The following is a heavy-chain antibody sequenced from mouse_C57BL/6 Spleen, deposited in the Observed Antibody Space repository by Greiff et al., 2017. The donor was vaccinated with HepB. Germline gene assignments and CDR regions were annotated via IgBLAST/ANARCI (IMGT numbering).Heavy chain of an antibody. CDR3: AREAFYDERNWFAY. D-gene: IGHD2-12*01. Sequence: VQLVESGAELARPGASVKMSCKASGYTFTSYTMHWVKQRPGQGLEWIGYINPSSGYTKYNQKFKDKATLTADKSSSTAYMQLSSLTSEDSAVYYCAREAFYDERNWFAYWGQGTLVTVSA. CDR2: INPSSGYT. CDR1: GYTFTSYT. J-gene: IGHJ3*01. V-gene: IGHV1-4*01.